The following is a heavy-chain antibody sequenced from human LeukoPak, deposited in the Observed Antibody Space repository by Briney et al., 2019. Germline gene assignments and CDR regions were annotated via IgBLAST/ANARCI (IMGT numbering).Heavy chain of an antibody. V-gene: IGHV4-61*02. D-gene: IGHD3-16*02. Sequence: PSETLSLTCTVSGGSISSGSYYWSWIRQPAGKGLEWIGRIYTSGSTNYNPSLKSRVTISVDTSKNQFSLELSSVTAADTAVYYCARSYRSGPYYMDVWGKGTTVTISS. CDR3: ARSYRSGPYYMDV. J-gene: IGHJ6*03. CDR2: IYTSGST. CDR1: GGSISSGSYY.